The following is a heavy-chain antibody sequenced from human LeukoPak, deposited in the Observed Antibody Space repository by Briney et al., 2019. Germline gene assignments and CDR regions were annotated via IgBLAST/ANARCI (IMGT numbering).Heavy chain of an antibody. D-gene: IGHD1-26*01. J-gene: IGHJ3*02. V-gene: IGHV4-39*07. Sequence: SETLSLTCTVSGGSISSSSYYWGWIRQPPGKGLEWIGSIYYSGSTYYNPSLKSRVTISVDTSKNQFSLKLSPVTAADTAVYYCARVRGSYFAFDIRGQGTMVTVSS. CDR3: ARVRGSYFAFDI. CDR2: IYYSGST. CDR1: GGSISSSSYY.